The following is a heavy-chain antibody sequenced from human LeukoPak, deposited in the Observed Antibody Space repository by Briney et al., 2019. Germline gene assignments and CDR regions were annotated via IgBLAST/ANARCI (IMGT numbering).Heavy chain of an antibody. D-gene: IGHD3-22*01. CDR2: IHYTGGT. J-gene: IGHJ4*02. CDR3: ARVTGYMIEDYFDY. Sequence: PSETLSLTCTVSGGSIRSHYWSWIRQPPGKGLEWIGYIHYTGGTNSNPSLKSRVTISVETSKNQFSLKLSSVTAADTAVYYCARVTGYMIEDYFDYWGQGTLVTVSS. V-gene: IGHV4-59*11. CDR1: GGSIRSHY.